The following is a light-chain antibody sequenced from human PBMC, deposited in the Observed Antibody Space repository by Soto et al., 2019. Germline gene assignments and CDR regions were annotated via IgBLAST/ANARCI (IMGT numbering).Light chain of an antibody. CDR2: DAS. V-gene: IGKV3-15*01. J-gene: IGKJ1*01. CDR3: QQYNNGPWT. Sequence: EIVMTQSPATLSVSPGERATLSCRASQSVSSNLAWYQQKPGQAPRLLIYDASTRATGFPARFRGSGSGTEFPLTITSLQSEDFEVYYCQQYNNGPWTFGQGTKVEI. CDR1: QSVSSN.